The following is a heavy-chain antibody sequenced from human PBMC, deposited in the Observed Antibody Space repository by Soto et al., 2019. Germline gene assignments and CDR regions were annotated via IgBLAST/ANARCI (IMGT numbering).Heavy chain of an antibody. CDR1: GFTFSDYD. Sequence: QVQLVESGGGLVKPGGSLRLSCAASGFTFSDYDMSWIRQAPGKGLEWVSYISSSSSYTNYADSVKGRFTISRDNAKNSLYLQMNSLRAEDTAVYYCARAGVTGYAPGDYWGQGTLVTVSS. V-gene: IGHV3-11*06. D-gene: IGHD2-2*01. CDR2: ISSSSSYT. J-gene: IGHJ4*02. CDR3: ARAGVTGYAPGDY.